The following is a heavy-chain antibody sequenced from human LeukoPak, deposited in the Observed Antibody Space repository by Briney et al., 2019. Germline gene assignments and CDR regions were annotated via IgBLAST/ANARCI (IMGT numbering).Heavy chain of an antibody. Sequence: ASVKVSCKASGFTFTGYYMHWVRQAPGQGLEWMGWINPNSGGTNYAQKFQGRVTMTRDTSVSTAYMELRRLRSDDTAVYYCAREAPNSPAFDTWGQGTLVTVSS. J-gene: IGHJ5*02. V-gene: IGHV1-2*02. D-gene: IGHD2-8*01. CDR1: GFTFTGYY. CDR3: AREAPNSPAFDT. CDR2: INPNSGGT.